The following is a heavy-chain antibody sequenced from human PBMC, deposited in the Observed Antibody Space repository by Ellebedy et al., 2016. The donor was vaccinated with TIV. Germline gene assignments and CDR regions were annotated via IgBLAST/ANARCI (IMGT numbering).Heavy chain of an antibody. D-gene: IGHD2-15*01. CDR1: GFSITNYY. CDR3: ERRISDALDYFEY. V-gene: IGHV3-66*01. J-gene: IGHJ4*02. CDR2: VYRGNSR. Sequence: PGGSLRLSCVASGFSITNYYMAWVRQPPGKGLEWVSTVYRGNSRFYAASVKCRFTISRDNSKNTQYHQLTSLRVEDTAIYYCERRISDALDYFEYWGQGTRVTVSS.